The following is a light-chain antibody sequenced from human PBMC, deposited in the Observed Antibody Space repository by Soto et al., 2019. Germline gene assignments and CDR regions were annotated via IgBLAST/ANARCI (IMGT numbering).Light chain of an antibody. CDR3: QQYNNWRRT. J-gene: IGKJ1*01. CDR1: LTVRNY. Sequence: IVMTQSPATLSVSPGERVTLSCRASLTVRNYLAWYQQKPGQAPRLLIYESSTRVAGVPARFSGSGSGTEFTLTISSLQSEDSAVYYCQQYNNWRRTFGPGTEVEV. V-gene: IGKV3-15*01. CDR2: ESS.